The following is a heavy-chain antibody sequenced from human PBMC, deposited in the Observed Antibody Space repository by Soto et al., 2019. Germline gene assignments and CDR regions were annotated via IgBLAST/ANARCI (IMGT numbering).Heavy chain of an antibody. V-gene: IGHV5-10-1*01. J-gene: IGHJ4*02. D-gene: IGHD4-17*01. CDR1: GYIFASYW. CDR2: INPGDSYS. CDR3: ARHSGDYGSDY. Sequence: GESLKISCKGSGYIFASYWITWVRQMPGRGLEWMGRINPGDSYSNYSPSFQGRVTISADKSISTAYLQWGSLAASDTAMYFCARHSGDYGSDYWGQGTLVTVSS.